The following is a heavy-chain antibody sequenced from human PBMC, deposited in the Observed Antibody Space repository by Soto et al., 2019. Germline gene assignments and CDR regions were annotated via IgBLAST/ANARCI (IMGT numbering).Heavy chain of an antibody. D-gene: IGHD3-9*01. CDR2: ISYDGSNK. CDR1: GRNFSSYG. J-gene: IGHJ6*02. Sequence: GSLRISYEASGRNFSSYGMHWVRQAPGKGLEWVAVISYDGSNKYYADSVKGRFTISRDNSKNTLYLQMNSLRAEDTAVYYCARDSYDILTGHYWIQKLYYGMDVWGQGTTVTVSS. CDR3: ARDSYDILTGHYWIQKLYYGMDV. V-gene: IGHV3-30*03.